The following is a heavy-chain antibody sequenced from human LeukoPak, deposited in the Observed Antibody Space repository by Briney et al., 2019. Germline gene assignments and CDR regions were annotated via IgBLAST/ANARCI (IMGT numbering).Heavy chain of an antibody. J-gene: IGHJ4*02. CDR1: GFTFSTYA. CDR2: ISGTGSST. D-gene: IGHD1-26*01. V-gene: IGHV3-23*01. CDR3: ASTTWKWELRL. Sequence: GGSLRLSCAASGFTFSTYAMSWVRQAPGRGLEWVSSISGTGSSTFYGDSVKGRFTISRDNSKNTLYLQMNSLRAEDTAVYYCASTTWKWELRLWGQGTLVTVSS.